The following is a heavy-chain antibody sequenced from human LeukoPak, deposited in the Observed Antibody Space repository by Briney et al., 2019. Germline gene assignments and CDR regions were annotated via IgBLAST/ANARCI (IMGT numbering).Heavy chain of an antibody. CDR2: ISGSGGST. CDR3: ARALRDILTGYTDAFDI. V-gene: IGHV3-23*01. D-gene: IGHD3-9*01. Sequence: AGGSLRLSCAASGFTFSSYAMSWVLQAPGKGLEWVSAISGSGGSTYYADSVKGRFTISRDNSKNTLYLQMNSLRAEDTAVYYCARALRDILTGYTDAFDIWGQGTMVTVSS. J-gene: IGHJ3*02. CDR1: GFTFSSYA.